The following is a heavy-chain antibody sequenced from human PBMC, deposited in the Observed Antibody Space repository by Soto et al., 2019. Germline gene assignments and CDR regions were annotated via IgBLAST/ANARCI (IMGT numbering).Heavy chain of an antibody. J-gene: IGHJ6*02. V-gene: IGHV1-69*01. CDR2: IIPIFGTA. CDR1: GGTFSSYA. Sequence: QVQLVQSGAEVKKPGSSVKVSCKAPGGTFSSYAISWVRQAPGQGLEWMGGIIPIFGTAKYAQKFQGRFTITADESTSTGYMELSSLRPEDTAVYYCARSQGGSSSLDIYYYYYYGMDVWGQGTTVTVSS. CDR3: ARSQGGSSSLDIYYYYYYGMDV. D-gene: IGHD2-15*01.